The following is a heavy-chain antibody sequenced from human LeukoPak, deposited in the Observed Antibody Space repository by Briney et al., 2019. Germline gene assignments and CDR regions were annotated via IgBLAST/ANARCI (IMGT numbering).Heavy chain of an antibody. J-gene: IGHJ4*02. CDR3: AKDRAGYSYGMFDS. Sequence: AGGSLRLSCVASGFTFSNYAMSWVRQAPGKGLEWVTGIVNSGGSTYYADSVRGRLTISRDNSKKTVYLQMSRLRGDDTAIYYCAKDRAGYSYGMFDSWGQGTLVTVSS. V-gene: IGHV3-23*01. D-gene: IGHD5-18*01. CDR2: IVNSGGST. CDR1: GFTFSNYA.